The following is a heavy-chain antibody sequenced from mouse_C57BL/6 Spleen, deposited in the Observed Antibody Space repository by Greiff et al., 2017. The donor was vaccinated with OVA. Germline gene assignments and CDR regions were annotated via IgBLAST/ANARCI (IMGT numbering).Heavy chain of an antibody. CDR2: INPGSGGT. V-gene: IGHV1-54*01. CDR1: GYAFTNYL. J-gene: IGHJ2*01. Sequence: VQLQQSGAELVRPGTSVKVSCKASGYAFTNYLIEWVKQRPGQGLEWIGVINPGSGGTNYNEKFKGKATLTADKSSSTAYMQLSSLTSEDSAVYFCALIYYDYEGGFDYWGQGTTLTVSS. D-gene: IGHD2-4*01. CDR3: ALIYYDYEGGFDY.